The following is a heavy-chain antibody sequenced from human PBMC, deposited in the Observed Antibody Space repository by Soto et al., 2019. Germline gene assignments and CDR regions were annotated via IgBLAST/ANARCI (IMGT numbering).Heavy chain of an antibody. CDR1: GFTFSNYA. CDR2: ITFSGGGT. J-gene: IGHJ4*02. V-gene: IGHV3-23*01. D-gene: IGHD2-15*01. CDR3: AKDRCSGGSCYVFDY. Sequence: GGSLRLSCAASGFTFSNYAMNWVRQAPAKGLEWVSTITFSGGGTYYADSVKGRFTISRDNSKNTLYLQMNSLRAEDTAVYYCAKDRCSGGSCYVFDYWAQGTLVTVSS.